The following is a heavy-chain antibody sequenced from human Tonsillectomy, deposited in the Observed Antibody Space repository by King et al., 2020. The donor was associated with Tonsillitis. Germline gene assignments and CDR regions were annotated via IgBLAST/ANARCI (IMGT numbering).Heavy chain of an antibody. CDR1: GFTFSSYD. CDR3: ARGQPDYYYLDV. V-gene: IGHV3-13*04. CDR2: IGPAGDT. Sequence: VQLVESGGGLVQPGGSLRLSCAASGFTFSSYDMHWVRQATGKGLEWVSAIGPAGDTYYPGSVKGRFTISRENAQNSLYLQMNSLRAGDTAVYYCARGQPDYYYLDVWGKGTTVTVSS. J-gene: IGHJ6*03.